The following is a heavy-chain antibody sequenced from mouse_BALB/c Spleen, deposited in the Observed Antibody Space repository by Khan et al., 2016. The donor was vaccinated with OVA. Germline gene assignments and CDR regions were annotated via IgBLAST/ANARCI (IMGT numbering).Heavy chain of an antibody. Sequence: QVQLQQSGAELAKPGASVKMSCKASGYTFINYWILWIKQRPGQGLEWIGYINPSTGYTEYNQNSKDKATLTADKSSSTAYMQLSSLTSEDSTVYYWARRGLRGDFDYWGQGTTLTVSS. CDR2: INPSTGYT. CDR3: ARRGLRGDFDY. J-gene: IGHJ2*01. D-gene: IGHD1-1*01. CDR1: GYTFINYW. V-gene: IGHV1-7*01.